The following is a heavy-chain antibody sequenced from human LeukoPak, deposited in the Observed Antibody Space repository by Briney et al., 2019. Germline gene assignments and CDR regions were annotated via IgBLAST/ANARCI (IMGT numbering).Heavy chain of an antibody. CDR2: IYYSGST. CDR3: ARGSKRRSHIVVVTAMGRNAYYFDY. Sequence: SETLSLTCTVSGGSVSSGSYYWSWIRQPPGKGLEWIGYIYYSGSTNYNPSLKSRVTISVDTSKNQFSLKLSSVTAADTAVYYCARGSKRRSHIVVVTAMGRNAYYFDYWGQGTLVTVSS. D-gene: IGHD2-21*02. J-gene: IGHJ4*02. CDR1: GGSVSSGSYY. V-gene: IGHV4-61*01.